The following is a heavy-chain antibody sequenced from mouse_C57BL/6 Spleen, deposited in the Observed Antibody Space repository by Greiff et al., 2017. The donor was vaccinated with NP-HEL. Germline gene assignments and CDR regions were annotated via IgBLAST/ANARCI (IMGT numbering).Heavy chain of an antibody. V-gene: IGHV1-26*01. CDR1: GYTFTDYY. J-gene: IGHJ3*01. CDR3: ARDGNYWFAY. D-gene: IGHD2-1*01. CDR2: INPNNGGT. Sequence: VQLQQSGPELVQPGASVKISCKASGYTFTDYYMNWVKQSHGKSLEWIGDINPNNGGTSYIQKFKGKATLTVDKSSSTAYMELRSLTSEDSAVYYGARDGNYWFAYWGQGTLVTVSA.